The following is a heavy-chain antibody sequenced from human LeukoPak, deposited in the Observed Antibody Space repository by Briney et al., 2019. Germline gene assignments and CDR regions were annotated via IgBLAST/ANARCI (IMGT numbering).Heavy chain of an antibody. J-gene: IGHJ4*02. CDR2: IYYSGST. D-gene: IGHD3-22*01. Sequence: PSETLSLTCTVSGGSISSYYWSWIRQPPGKGLEWIGYIYYSGSTYYNPSLKSRVTISVDTSKNQFSLKLSSVTAADTAVYYCARHSVFTGTYYYDSSGYFVVWGQGTLVTVSS. CDR1: GGSISSYY. CDR3: ARHSVFTGTYYYDSSGYFVV. V-gene: IGHV4-59*04.